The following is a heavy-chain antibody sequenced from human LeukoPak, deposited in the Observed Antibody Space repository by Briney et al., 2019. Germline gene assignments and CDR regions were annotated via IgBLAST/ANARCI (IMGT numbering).Heavy chain of an antibody. Sequence: ASVKVSCKASGYTFTTYYMHWVRQAPGQGLEWMGGIIPIFGTANYAQKFQGRVTITADESTSTAYMELSSLRSEDTAVYYCARDRSGRGFDYWGQGTLVTVSS. CDR1: GYTFTTYY. CDR2: IIPIFGTA. J-gene: IGHJ4*02. V-gene: IGHV1-69*13. CDR3: ARDRSGRGFDY. D-gene: IGHD1-26*01.